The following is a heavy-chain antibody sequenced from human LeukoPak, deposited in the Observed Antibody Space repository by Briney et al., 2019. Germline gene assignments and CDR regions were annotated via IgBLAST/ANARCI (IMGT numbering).Heavy chain of an antibody. Sequence: GGSLRLSCTASGFTFSNHALHWVRQAPGKGLEWLTVISYDGRNEYYADSVTGRFTISRDNTKNSLYLQMDSLRAEDTAVYYCARTSVDTAMAIFKTLLGAYDIWGRGTMVSVSS. D-gene: IGHD5-18*01. CDR1: GFTFSNHA. V-gene: IGHV3-30*04. J-gene: IGHJ3*02. CDR3: ARTSVDTAMAIFKTLLGAYDI. CDR2: ISYDGRNE.